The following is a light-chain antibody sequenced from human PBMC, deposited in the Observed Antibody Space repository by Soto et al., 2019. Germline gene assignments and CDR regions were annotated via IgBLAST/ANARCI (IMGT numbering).Light chain of an antibody. V-gene: IGKV3-15*01. CDR2: GAS. Sequence: EIVMTQSPATLSVSPGERATLSCSASQIFSSNLAWYQQKPGQAPRLLIYGASTRATGIPARFTGSESGTEFTLTISSLQSEDFAVYYCQQYNSWPLTFGGGTKVEIK. CDR3: QQYNSWPLT. CDR1: QIFSSN. J-gene: IGKJ4*01.